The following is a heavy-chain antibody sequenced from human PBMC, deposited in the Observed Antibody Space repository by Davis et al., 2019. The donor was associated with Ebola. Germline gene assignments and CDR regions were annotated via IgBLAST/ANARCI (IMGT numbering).Heavy chain of an antibody. CDR3: ARRRDYDAFDI. CDR1: GYTFTSYD. V-gene: IGHV1-8*01. D-gene: IGHD2-21*01. Sequence: ASVMVSCKASGYTFTSYDINWVRQATGQGLEWMGWMNPNSGNTGYAQKFQGRITMTRNISISTAYMELNSLRSEDTAVYYCARRRDYDAFDIWGQGTMVTVSS. CDR2: MNPNSGNT. J-gene: IGHJ3*02.